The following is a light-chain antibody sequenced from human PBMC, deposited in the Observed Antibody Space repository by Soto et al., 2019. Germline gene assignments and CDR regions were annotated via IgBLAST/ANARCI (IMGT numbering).Light chain of an antibody. V-gene: IGKV3-15*01. CDR2: GAS. J-gene: IGKJ2*01. Sequence: VMTQSPATLSASPGERATLSCRASQSVITNVAWYQQKPGQAPRLLIYGASTRDTGIPARFSGSGSGTEFTLTISSLQSEDFAVYYCQHYNHWPMYTFGQGTKVEIK. CDR1: QSVITN. CDR3: QHYNHWPMYT.